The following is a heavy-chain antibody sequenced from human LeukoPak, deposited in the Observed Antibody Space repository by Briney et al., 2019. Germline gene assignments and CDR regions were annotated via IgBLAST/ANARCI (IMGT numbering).Heavy chain of an antibody. CDR3: AKGKARAIPATAKAYYYLDV. J-gene: IGHJ6*03. Sequence: SVKVSCKASGGTFSSYGITWVRQAPGQGLEWMGGIIPMFGTTNYAQNFQGRVTITADESTSTAYMEVNRLRSEDTAMYYCAKGKARAIPATAKAYYYLDVWGTGTTVTVSS. V-gene: IGHV1-69*13. D-gene: IGHD6-13*01. CDR1: GGTFSSYG. CDR2: IIPMFGTT.